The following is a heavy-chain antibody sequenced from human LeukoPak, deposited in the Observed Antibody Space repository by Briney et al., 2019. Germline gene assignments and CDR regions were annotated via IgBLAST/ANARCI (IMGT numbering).Heavy chain of an antibody. J-gene: IGHJ4*02. CDR3: AKDGGSDFWSGYPLDY. D-gene: IGHD3-3*01. V-gene: IGHV3-43D*04. Sequence: GGSLGLSCAASGFTFDDYAMHWVRQAPGKGLEWVSLISWDGGSTYYADSVKGRFTISRDNSKNSLYLQMNSLRAEDTALYYCAKDGGSDFWSGYPLDYWGQGTLVTVSS. CDR2: ISWDGGST. CDR1: GFTFDDYA.